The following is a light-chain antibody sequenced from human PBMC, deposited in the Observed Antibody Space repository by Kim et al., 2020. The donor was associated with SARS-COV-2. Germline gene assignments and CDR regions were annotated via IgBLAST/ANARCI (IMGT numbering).Light chain of an antibody. CDR2: GAS. CDR1: QSVSTN. CDR3: QQYNRWPPYI. V-gene: IGKV3-15*01. Sequence: EIVMTQSPATLSVSPGERATLSCRTSQSVSTNVAWYQQKPGQAPRLLIYGASTRATGIPARFSGSGSGTEFTLTISSLQSEDFAIYYCQQYNRWPPYIFGQGTKLEI. J-gene: IGKJ2*01.